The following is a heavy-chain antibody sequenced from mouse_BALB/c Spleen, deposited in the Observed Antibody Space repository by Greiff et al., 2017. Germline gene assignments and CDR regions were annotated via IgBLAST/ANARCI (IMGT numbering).Heavy chain of an antibody. CDR1: GFTFSSYG. J-gene: IGHJ4*01. CDR2: ISSGGSYT. Sequence: EVKLEESGGDLVKPGGSLKLSCAASGFTFSSYGMSWVRQTPDKRLEWVATISSGGSYTYYPDSVKGRFTISRDNAKNTLYLQMSSLKSEDTAMYYCARLHGYAMDYWGQGTSVTVSS. V-gene: IGHV5-6*02. CDR3: ARLHGYAMDY.